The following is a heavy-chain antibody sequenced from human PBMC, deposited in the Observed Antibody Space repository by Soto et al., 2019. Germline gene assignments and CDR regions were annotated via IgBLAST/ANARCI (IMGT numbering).Heavy chain of an antibody. J-gene: IGHJ6*02. D-gene: IGHD2-15*01. CDR3: ARCSGGSYYYYYGMDV. V-gene: IGHV5-51*01. Sequence: LGESLKISCKGSGYSFTSYWIGWVRQMPGKGLEWMGIIYPGDSDTRYSPSFQGQVTISADKSISTAYLQWSSLKASDTAMYYCARCSGGSYYYYYGMDVWGQGTTVTVSS. CDR2: IYPGDSDT. CDR1: GYSFTSYW.